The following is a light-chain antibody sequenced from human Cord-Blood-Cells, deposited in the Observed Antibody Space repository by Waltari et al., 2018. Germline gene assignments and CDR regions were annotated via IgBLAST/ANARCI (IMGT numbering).Light chain of an antibody. V-gene: IGLV2-8*01. CDR2: EFS. CDR3: SSYAGSNNYVV. J-gene: IGLJ2*01. Sequence: QSALPQPPSASGSPGQSVTISCTGTSSDVAGYNYVSCYQQNPGKAPKLMIYEFSKRPSGFPDRFSGSKSGNTASLTVSGLQAEDEADYYCSSYAGSNNYVVFGGGTKLTVL. CDR1: SSDVAGYNY.